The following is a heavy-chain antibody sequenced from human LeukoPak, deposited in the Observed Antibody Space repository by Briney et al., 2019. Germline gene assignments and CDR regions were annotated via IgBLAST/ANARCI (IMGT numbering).Heavy chain of an antibody. CDR3: ARPRDGYNYYFDY. CDR2: IKQDGSEK. D-gene: IGHD5-24*01. J-gene: IGHJ4*02. CDR1: GVTFSSYW. V-gene: IGHV3-7*02. Sequence: GGSLRLSCAGSGVTFSSYWISWVRQAPGKGLEWVANIKQDGSEKNYVDSVKGRFTISRDNARNSLYLQMNSLRAEDTAVYYCARPRDGYNYYFDYWGQGTLVTVSS.